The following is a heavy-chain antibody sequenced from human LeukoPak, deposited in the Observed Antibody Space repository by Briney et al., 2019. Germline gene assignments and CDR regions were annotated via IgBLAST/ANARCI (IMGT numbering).Heavy chain of an antibody. J-gene: IGHJ4*02. V-gene: IGHV4-30-2*01. Sequence: SETLSLTCTVSGGSISSSSYYWGWIRQPPGKGLEWIGYIYHSGSTYYNPSLKSRVTISVDRSTNQFSLKLSSVAAADTAVYYCARLVGMATIPYIDYWGQGTLVTVSS. CDR1: GGSISSSSYY. CDR3: ARLVGMATIPYIDY. D-gene: IGHD5-24*01. CDR2: IYHSGST.